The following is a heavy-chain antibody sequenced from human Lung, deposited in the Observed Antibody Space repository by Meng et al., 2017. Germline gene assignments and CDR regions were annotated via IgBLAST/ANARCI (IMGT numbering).Heavy chain of an antibody. CDR3: ARDERATQFEY. J-gene: IGHJ4*02. Sequence: QVERGEAGGGVVQPGKSLRVSCEASGFSFRSYGMHWVRQAPGKGLEWVAVIWNDGSNQYYADSVKGRFSISRDNSKNTLFLQMNSLRAEDTAMYFCARDERATQFEYWGQGTLVTVSS. CDR2: IWNDGSNQ. V-gene: IGHV3-33*01. CDR1: GFSFRSYG.